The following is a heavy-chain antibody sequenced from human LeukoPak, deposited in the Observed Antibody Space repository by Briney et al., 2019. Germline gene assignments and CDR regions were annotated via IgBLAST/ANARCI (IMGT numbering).Heavy chain of an antibody. CDR1: GFTFAGYT. CDR3: ATGGNYYYTH. CDR2: AYGDGSDK. D-gene: IGHD3-16*01. V-gene: IGHV3-33*08. J-gene: IGHJ1*01. Sequence: GGSLRLSCAASGFTFAGYTMHWVRQAPGKGLEWVAVAYGDGSDKYYIDSVKGRFTISKDISKNTLYVQMNSLRAEDTAVYYCATGGNYYYTHWGQGTLVTVSS.